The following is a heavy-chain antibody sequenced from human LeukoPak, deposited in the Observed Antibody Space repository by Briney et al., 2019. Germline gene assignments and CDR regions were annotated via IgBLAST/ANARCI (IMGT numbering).Heavy chain of an antibody. CDR2: LYDSGTT. V-gene: IGHV4-31*03. J-gene: IGHJ4*02. Sequence: SETLSLTCSVSGVSASSGGNYWNWIRQHPGKGLEWIGYLYDSGTTHYNPSLQSRVTISVDTSKNHFSLKLSSVTAADTAVYYCARDQTYYGYFDFWGQGALVAVSS. CDR1: GVSASSGGNY. CDR3: ARDQTYYGYFDF. D-gene: IGHD3-10*01.